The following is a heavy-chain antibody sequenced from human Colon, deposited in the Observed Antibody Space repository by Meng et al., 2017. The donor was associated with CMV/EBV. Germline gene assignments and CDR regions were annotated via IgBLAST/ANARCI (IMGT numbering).Heavy chain of an antibody. D-gene: IGHD1-26*01. J-gene: IGHJ4*02. CDR2: INSNSGAT. Sequence: QVQFGQWRAEVKKPGASVKVSCKTSGYTFSDYHIHWVRQAPGQGLEWMGWINSNSGATDYAQKFQGRFTMTRDTSITTVYMELSSLRSDDTAVYYCARDPSGSRVPFDYWGQGSLVTVSS. CDR3: ARDPSGSRVPFDY. CDR1: GYTFSDYH. V-gene: IGHV1-2*02.